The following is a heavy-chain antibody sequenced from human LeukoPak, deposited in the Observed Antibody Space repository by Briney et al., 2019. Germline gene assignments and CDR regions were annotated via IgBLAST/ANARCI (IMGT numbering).Heavy chain of an antibody. CDR1: GFTLSSYA. V-gene: IGHV3-23*01. CDR3: ARPAMPCTSRSCYYYFDN. Sequence: QPGGSLRLSCAASGFTLSSYAMTRVRQAPGKGLEWVSAISASGTTNYADSVKGHFTVSRDNSKNTLYLQMNSLRAEDTALYYCARPAMPCTSRSCYYYFDNWGQGTLVTVSS. J-gene: IGHJ4*02. D-gene: IGHD2-15*01. CDR2: ISASGTT.